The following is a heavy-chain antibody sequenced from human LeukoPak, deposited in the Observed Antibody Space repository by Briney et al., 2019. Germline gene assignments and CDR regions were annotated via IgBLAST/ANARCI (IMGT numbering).Heavy chain of an antibody. CDR3: ARDQYCSSTRCSDDAFDV. CDR2: ISGSGGST. J-gene: IGHJ3*01. V-gene: IGHV3-23*01. CDR1: GFTFSSYA. Sequence: GGSLRLSCAASGFTFSSYAMSWVRQAPGKGLEWVSAISGSGGSTYYADSVKGRFTISRDNAKNSVYLQMNRLRAEDTAVYYCARDQYCSSTRCSDDAFDVWGQGTMVTVSS. D-gene: IGHD2-2*01.